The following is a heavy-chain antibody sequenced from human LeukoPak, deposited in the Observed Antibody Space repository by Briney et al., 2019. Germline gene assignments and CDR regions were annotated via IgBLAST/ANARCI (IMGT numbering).Heavy chain of an antibody. CDR2: IYYSGST. D-gene: IGHD3-3*01. CDR3: ARVTIFGVAPGWFDP. J-gene: IGHJ5*02. CDR1: GGSISSYY. Sequence: KASETLSLTCTVSGGSISSYYWSWIRQPPGKGLEWLGYIYYSGSTNYNPSLKSRVTISVDTSKNQFSLKLSSVTAADTAVYYCARVTIFGVAPGWFDPWGQGTLVTVSS. V-gene: IGHV4-59*01.